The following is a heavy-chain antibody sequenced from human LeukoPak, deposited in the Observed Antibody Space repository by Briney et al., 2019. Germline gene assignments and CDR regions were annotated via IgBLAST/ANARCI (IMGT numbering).Heavy chain of an antibody. CDR2: IIPIFGTA. V-gene: IGHV1-69*05. J-gene: IGHJ4*02. Sequence: SVKVSCKASGGTFSSYAISWVRQAPGQGLEWMGRIIPIFGTANYAQKFQGRVTITTDESTSTAYMELSSLRSEDTAVYYCASLTLGRDGYNPDYWGQGTLVTVSS. CDR3: ASLTLGRDGYNPDY. CDR1: GGTFSSYA. D-gene: IGHD5-24*01.